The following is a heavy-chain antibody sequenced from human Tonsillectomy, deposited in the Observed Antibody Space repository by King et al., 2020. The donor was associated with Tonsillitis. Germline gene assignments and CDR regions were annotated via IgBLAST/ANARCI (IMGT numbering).Heavy chain of an antibody. CDR3: ARRKVSVRGYSYGLDY. CDR2: ISYDGSNK. J-gene: IGHJ4*02. D-gene: IGHD5-18*01. Sequence: VQLVESGGGVVQPGRSLRLSCAASGFTFNTYAMHWVRQAPGKGLEWVAVISYDGSNKYYADSVKGRFTLSRDNSKNTLYLQMSSLRAEDTAVYYCARRKVSVRGYSYGLDYWGQGTLVTVSS. V-gene: IGHV3-30-3*01. CDR1: GFTFNTYA.